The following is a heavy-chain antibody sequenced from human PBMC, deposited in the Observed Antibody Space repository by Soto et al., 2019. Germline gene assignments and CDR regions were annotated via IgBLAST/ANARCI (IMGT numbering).Heavy chain of an antibody. J-gene: IGHJ5*02. D-gene: IGHD2-2*01. V-gene: IGHV4-30-2*01. CDR3: ARVPDL. Sequence: SETLSLTCAVSGGSISSGGYSWSWIRQPPGKGLEWIGYIYHSGSTYYNPSLKSRVTISVDRSKNQFPLKLSSVTAADTAVYYCARVPDLWGQGTLVPVSS. CDR2: IYHSGST. CDR1: GGSISSGGYS.